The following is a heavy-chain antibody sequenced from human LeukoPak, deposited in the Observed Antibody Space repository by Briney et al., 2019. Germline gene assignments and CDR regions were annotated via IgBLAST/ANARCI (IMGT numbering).Heavy chain of an antibody. V-gene: IGHV4-61*02. CDR3: ARAVPGYSSSWAFDY. J-gene: IGHJ4*02. Sequence: SETLSLTCAVSGGSISSGSYYWSWIRQPAGKGLEWIGRIYTSGSTNYNPSLKSRVTISVDTSKNQFSLKLSSVTAADTAVYYCARAVPGYSSSWAFDYWGQGTLVTVSS. CDR1: GGSISSGSYY. D-gene: IGHD6-13*01. CDR2: IYTSGST.